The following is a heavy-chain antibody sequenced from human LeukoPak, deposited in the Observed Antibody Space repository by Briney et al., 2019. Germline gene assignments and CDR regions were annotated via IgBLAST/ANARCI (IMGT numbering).Heavy chain of an antibody. Sequence: GGSLRLSCEISGFNFSHYGMHWVRQAPGKGLEWVADISHDASNIYYADSVKGRFTISRDNAKNTLFLQLNSLRGDDTAVYYCAKDLNSFIVVVTIYGMDVWGQGTTVIASS. CDR1: GFNFSHYG. V-gene: IGHV3-30*18. CDR3: AKDLNSFIVVVTIYGMDV. CDR2: ISHDASNI. D-gene: IGHD2-15*01. J-gene: IGHJ6*02.